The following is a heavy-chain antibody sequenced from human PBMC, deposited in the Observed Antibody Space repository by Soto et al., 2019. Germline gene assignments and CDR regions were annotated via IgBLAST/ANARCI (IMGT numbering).Heavy chain of an antibody. D-gene: IGHD6-13*01. Sequence: SETLSHTCTVSGGSISSYYWSWIRQPPGKGLEWIGYIYYSGSTNYNPSLKSRVTISVDTSKNQFSLKLSSVTAADTAVYYCARRYGAAADFWGQGILVTVSS. J-gene: IGHJ4*02. CDR2: IYYSGST. CDR1: GGSISSYY. CDR3: ARRYGAAADF. V-gene: IGHV4-59*08.